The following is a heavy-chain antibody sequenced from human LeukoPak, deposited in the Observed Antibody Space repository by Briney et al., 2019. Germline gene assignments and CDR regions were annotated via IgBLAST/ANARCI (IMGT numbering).Heavy chain of an antibody. CDR3: AREGYYGSGSPPSLYFDY. V-gene: IGHV3-30-3*01. CDR2: TSSDLNVK. CDR1: GFTFSDYY. J-gene: IGHJ4*02. Sequence: GGSLRLSCAASGFTFSDYYMEWVRQAPGKGLEWVAVTSSDLNVKLYADSVKGRFTISRDNSRSTLYLQMNSLRPEDTAIYYCAREGYYGSGSPPSLYFDYWGQGTLVTVSS. D-gene: IGHD3-10*01.